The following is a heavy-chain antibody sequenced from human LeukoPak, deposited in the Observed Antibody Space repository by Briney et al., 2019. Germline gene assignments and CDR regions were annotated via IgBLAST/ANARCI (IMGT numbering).Heavy chain of an antibody. D-gene: IGHD2-15*01. Sequence: PGGSLRLSCAASGFTFDDYAMHWVRQAPGKGLEWVSLISGDGGSTYYADSVKGRLTISRDNSKNSLYLQMNSLRTEDTALYYCAKDDCSGGSCYGNAFDIWGQGTMVTVSS. J-gene: IGHJ3*02. CDR3: AKDDCSGGSCYGNAFDI. CDR1: GFTFDDYA. CDR2: ISGDGGST. V-gene: IGHV3-43*02.